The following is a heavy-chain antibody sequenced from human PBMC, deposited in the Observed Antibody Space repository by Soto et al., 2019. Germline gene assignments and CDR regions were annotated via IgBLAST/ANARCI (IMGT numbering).Heavy chain of an antibody. Sequence: GGSLRLSCAASGFTFSSHAMSWVRQAPEKGLEWVSAISGSVGSTYYADSVKGRFTISRDNYKNTLYLQMNSLRAEDTAVYYCAKHKGHSGGYLMRLDYWGQGTPVTVSS. J-gene: IGHJ4*02. CDR3: AKHKGHSGGYLMRLDY. V-gene: IGHV3-23*01. CDR2: ISGSVGST. D-gene: IGHD3-22*01. CDR1: GFTFSSHA.